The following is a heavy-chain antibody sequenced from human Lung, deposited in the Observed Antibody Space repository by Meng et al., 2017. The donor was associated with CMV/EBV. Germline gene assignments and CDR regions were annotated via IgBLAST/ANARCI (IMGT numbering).Heavy chain of an antibody. V-gene: IGHV3-9*01. CDR1: GFTFGAYA. J-gene: IGHJ6*02. Sequence: SLRLXCAASGFTFGAYAMHWVRQAPGKGLEWVSGISWNSGSIGYADSVKGRFTISRDNAKNSLYLQMNSLRAEDTALYYCAKDRGATNRYGMAFWGQGTXVNVAS. CDR3: AKDRGATNRYGMAF. CDR2: ISWNSGSI. D-gene: IGHD1-26*01.